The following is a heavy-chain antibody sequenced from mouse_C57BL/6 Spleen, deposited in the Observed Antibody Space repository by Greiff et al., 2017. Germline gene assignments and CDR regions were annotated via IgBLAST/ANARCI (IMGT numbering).Heavy chain of an antibody. CDR1: GFTFSNYW. J-gene: IGHJ3*01. CDR3: TERGFAY. Sequence: EVTVVESGGGLVQPGGSLKLSCVASGFTFSNYWMNWVRQSPEKGLEWVAHIRLKADNYATHYEESVKGRFTISMDDSKMSVYLQMSNLRAEDTGIYYCTERGFAYWGQGTLGTVSA. CDR2: IRLKADNYAT. V-gene: IGHV6-3*01.